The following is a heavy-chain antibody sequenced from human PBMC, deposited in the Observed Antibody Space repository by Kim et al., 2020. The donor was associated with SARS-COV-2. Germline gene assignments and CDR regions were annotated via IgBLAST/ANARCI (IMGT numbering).Heavy chain of an antibody. J-gene: IGHJ6*01. Sequence: GGSLRLSCAASEFTVSAYTMNWVRQAPGKGLEWVSGISGSAGVTYYADSVKGRFIISRDSSSNKVYLQINSLRTEDTAVYYCAKDRGDYYYYYYCLDVWG. CDR3: AKDRGDYYYYYYCLDV. D-gene: IGHD3-16*01. V-gene: IGHV3-23*01. CDR2: ISGSAGVT. CDR1: EFTVSAYT.